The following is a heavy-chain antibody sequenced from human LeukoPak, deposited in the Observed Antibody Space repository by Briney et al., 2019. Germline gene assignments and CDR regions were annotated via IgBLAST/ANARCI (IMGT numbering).Heavy chain of an antibody. CDR1: GGTFTNYA. J-gene: IGHJ4*02. CDR3: ARGGGVDILTGFQY. Sequence: SVTVSFKSSGGTFTNYAINWVRQAPGQGLEWMGRIIPILDVTNYAQKFQGRVTITADQSTSTAYMELSSLRSEDTAVYYCARGGGVDILTGFQYWGQGTLVTVSS. CDR2: IIPILDVT. V-gene: IGHV1-69*04. D-gene: IGHD3-9*01.